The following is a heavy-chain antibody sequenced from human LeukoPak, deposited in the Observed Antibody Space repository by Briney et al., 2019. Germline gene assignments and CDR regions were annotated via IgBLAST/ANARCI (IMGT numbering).Heavy chain of an antibody. CDR2: MLDSGGTI. Sequence: GGSLRLSCAASGFTFSTYAMSWVRQAPGKGLEWVSTMLDSGGTIHYADSVKGRFTISRDNSKNTLYLQMNSLRAEDTAAYYCARDLDVFVGAEDYWGQGTLVTVSS. D-gene: IGHD1-26*01. CDR1: GFTFSTYA. CDR3: ARDLDVFVGAEDY. J-gene: IGHJ4*02. V-gene: IGHV3-23*01.